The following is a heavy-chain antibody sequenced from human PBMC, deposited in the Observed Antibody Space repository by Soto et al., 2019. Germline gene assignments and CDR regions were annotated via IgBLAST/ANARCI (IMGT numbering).Heavy chain of an antibody. CDR2: ISSSSSYI. CDR1: GFTFSSYS. CDR3: ATGYDSSGYYPAAFDI. D-gene: IGHD3-22*01. Sequence: GGSLRLSCAASGFTFSSYSMNWVRQAPGKGLEWVSSISSSSSYIYYADSVKGRFTISRDNAKNSLYLQMNSLRAEDTAVYYCATGYDSSGYYPAAFDIWGQGTMVTVSS. J-gene: IGHJ3*02. V-gene: IGHV3-21*01.